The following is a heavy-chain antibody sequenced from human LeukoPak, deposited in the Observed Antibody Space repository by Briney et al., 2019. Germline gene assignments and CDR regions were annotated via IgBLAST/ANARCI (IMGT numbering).Heavy chain of an antibody. CDR3: ARDNDSSGKGLFDP. V-gene: IGHV3-7*03. CDR1: GFSFGSYW. D-gene: IGHD3-22*01. Sequence: GGSLRLSCAASGFSFGSYWMSWVRQAPGKGLEWVANIKQEGSEKFYVDSVKGRFTISRDNAKNSLYLQMNSLRSEDTAVYYCARDNDSSGKGLFDPWGQGTLVTVSS. CDR2: IKQEGSEK. J-gene: IGHJ5*02.